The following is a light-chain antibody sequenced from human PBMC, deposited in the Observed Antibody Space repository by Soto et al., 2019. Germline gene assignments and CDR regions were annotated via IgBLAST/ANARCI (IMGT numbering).Light chain of an antibody. Sequence: QSVLTQPASVSGSPGQSITISCTGTSSDVGGYNYVSWYQQHPGKAPKLMIYEVSNRPSGVSSRFSGSKSGNTASLTISGLQAEDEADYYCLSYTSSISLVFGGGTKLTVL. CDR2: EVS. CDR3: LSYTSSISLV. J-gene: IGLJ3*02. V-gene: IGLV2-14*01. CDR1: SSDVGGYNY.